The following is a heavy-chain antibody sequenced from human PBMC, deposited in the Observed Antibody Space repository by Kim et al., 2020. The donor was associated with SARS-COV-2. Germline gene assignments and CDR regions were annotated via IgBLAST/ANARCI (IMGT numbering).Heavy chain of an antibody. CDR1: GFTFSSYG. J-gene: IGHJ3*02. V-gene: IGHV3-33*06. CDR2: IWYDGSNK. CDR3: AKQGDAFDI. Sequence: GGSLRLSCAASGFTFSSYGMHWVRQAPGKGLEWVAVIWYDGSNKYYADSVKGRFTISRDNSKNTLYLQMNSLRAEDTAVYYCAKQGDAFDIWGQGTMVTVSS.